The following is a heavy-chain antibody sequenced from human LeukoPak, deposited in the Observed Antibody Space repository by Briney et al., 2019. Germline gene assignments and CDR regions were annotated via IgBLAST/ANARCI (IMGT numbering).Heavy chain of an antibody. V-gene: IGHV3-48*03. J-gene: IGHJ4*02. D-gene: IGHD4/OR15-4a*01. CDR2: ISSSGSLV. CDR1: GFDFNIYE. CDR3: ARDSLHNYGGTGYGYYFDY. Sequence: GGSLRPSCAASGFDFNIYEMIWVRQAPGKEPEWISYISSSGSLVYYADSVKGRFTVSRDNAQKSLFLQMNGLRVEDTAMYYCARDSLHNYGGTGYGYYFDYWGQGTPVTVSS.